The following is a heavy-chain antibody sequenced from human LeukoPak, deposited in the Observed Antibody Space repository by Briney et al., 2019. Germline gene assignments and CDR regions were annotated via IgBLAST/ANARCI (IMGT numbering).Heavy chain of an antibody. D-gene: IGHD2/OR15-2a*01. CDR1: GGSFSGYY. Sequence: PSETLSLTCAVYGGSFSGYYWSWIRQPPGKGLEWIGEINHSGSTNYNPPLKSRVTISVDTSKNQFSLKLSSVTAADTAVYYCARGLSDYYFDYWGQGTLVTVSS. CDR3: ARGLSDYYFDY. J-gene: IGHJ4*02. V-gene: IGHV4-34*01. CDR2: INHSGST.